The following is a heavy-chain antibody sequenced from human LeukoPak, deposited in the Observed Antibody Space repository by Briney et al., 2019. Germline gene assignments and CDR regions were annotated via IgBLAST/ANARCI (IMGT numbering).Heavy chain of an antibody. D-gene: IGHD1-26*01. V-gene: IGHV3-21*01. J-gene: IGHJ4*02. CDR3: ARERSGGGSGFDY. CDR2: ISSSSSYI. CDR1: GFTFSSYS. Sequence: GGSLRLSCAASGFTFSSYSMNWVRQAPGKGLEWVSSISSSSSYIYYADSVKGRFTISRDNAKNSLYLQMNSLRAEDTAVYYCARERSGGGSGFDYWGQGTLVTVSS.